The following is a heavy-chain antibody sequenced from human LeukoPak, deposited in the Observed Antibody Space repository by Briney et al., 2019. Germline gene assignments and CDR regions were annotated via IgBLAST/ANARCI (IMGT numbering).Heavy chain of an antibody. J-gene: IGHJ4*02. CDR2: INHSGGT. CDR1: GRSFSGYY. D-gene: IGHD2-2*02. CDR3: ASGRSGNQLLYVY. Sequence: SETLSLTCAVYGRSFSGYYWTWIRQPPGKGLEWIGEINHSGGTDHNPSLKSRVTMSVDTFKNQISLQLTSVTAADTAVYYCASGRSGNQLLYVYWGQGTLVTVSS. V-gene: IGHV4-34*01.